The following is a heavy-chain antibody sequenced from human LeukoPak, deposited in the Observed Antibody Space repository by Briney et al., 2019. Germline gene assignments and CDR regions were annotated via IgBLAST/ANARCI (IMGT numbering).Heavy chain of an antibody. CDR2: IKQDGSEK. Sequence: PGGSLRLSCAASGFTFSNYWTSWVRQAPGKGLEWVANIKQDGSEKYHVDSVKGRFTISRDNANNSLYLQMNSLRPEDTAVYYCARAGRYGSGTPHYWGQGTLVTVSS. D-gene: IGHD3-10*01. J-gene: IGHJ4*02. CDR3: ARAGRYGSGTPHY. CDR1: GFTFSNYW. V-gene: IGHV3-7*01.